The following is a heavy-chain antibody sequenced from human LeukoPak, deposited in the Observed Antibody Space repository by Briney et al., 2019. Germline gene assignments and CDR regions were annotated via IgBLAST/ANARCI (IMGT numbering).Heavy chain of an antibody. CDR3: ATGSLVVVPTEYYYMDV. J-gene: IGHJ6*03. CDR2: FNPEDGET. V-gene: IGHV1-24*01. CDR1: GYTLTELS. D-gene: IGHD2-2*01. Sequence: ASVKVSXKVSGYTLTELSMHWVRQAPGKGLEWMGGFNPEDGETIYAQKFQGRVTMTEDTSTDTAYMELSSLRSEDTAVYYCATGSLVVVPTEYYYMDVWGKGTTVTVSS.